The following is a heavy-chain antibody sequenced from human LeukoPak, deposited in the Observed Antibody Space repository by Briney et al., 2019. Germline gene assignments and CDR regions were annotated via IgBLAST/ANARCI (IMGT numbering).Heavy chain of an antibody. Sequence: ASVKVSCKASGYTFTSYDINRVRQATGQGLEWMGWMNPNSGNTGYAQKFQGRVTMTRNTSISTAYMELSSLRSEDTAVYYCARVEGGLLWFGELAYGMDVWGQGTTVTVSS. CDR2: MNPNSGNT. J-gene: IGHJ6*02. CDR1: GYTFTSYD. D-gene: IGHD3-10*01. CDR3: ARVEGGLLWFGELAYGMDV. V-gene: IGHV1-8*01.